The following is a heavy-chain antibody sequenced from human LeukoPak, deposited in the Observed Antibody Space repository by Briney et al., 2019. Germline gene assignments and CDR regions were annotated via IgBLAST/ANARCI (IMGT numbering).Heavy chain of an antibody. J-gene: IGHJ6*02. Sequence: GGSLRLSCGASVFIFSDSWMTWVRQAPGEGLEWVANMNQDGSERYYLDSVKGRFTISRDNAKNSLYLQMNSLRAEDTAVYYCARGHHGMDVWGQVTTVTVSS. CDR1: VFIFSDSW. V-gene: IGHV3-7*03. CDR3: ARGHHGMDV. CDR2: MNQDGSER.